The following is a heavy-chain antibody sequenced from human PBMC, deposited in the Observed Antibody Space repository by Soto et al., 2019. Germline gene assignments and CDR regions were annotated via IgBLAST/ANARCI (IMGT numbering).Heavy chain of an antibody. D-gene: IGHD6-13*01. J-gene: IGHJ3*02. Sequence: EVQLLESGGGLVEPGGSLRLSCAASGFTVRSYAMTWVRQAPGKGLEWVSYTGGGGVSTYYADSVKGRFTSSRDDSKNTLYLQMNSLRAENTALYYCAKIVGAGSHNYAVDIWGQGTMVTVSS. V-gene: IGHV3-23*01. CDR1: GFTVRSYA. CDR2: TGGGGVST. CDR3: AKIVGAGSHNYAVDI.